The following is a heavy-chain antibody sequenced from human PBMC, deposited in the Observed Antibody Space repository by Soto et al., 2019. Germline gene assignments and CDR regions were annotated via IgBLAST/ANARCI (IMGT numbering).Heavy chain of an antibody. CDR1: GYTFTTFD. CDR3: ARLSEESSSSNYYYFYMDV. J-gene: IGHJ6*03. Sequence: SVKVSCKASGYTFTTFDITWVRQAPGQGLEWMGWMNPQTGNTGYAENFQGRVTMTRNTSISTAYMELSSLRSEDTAVYYCARLSEESSSSNYYYFYMDVWGKGSTVTVSS. V-gene: IGHV1-8*02. D-gene: IGHD6-6*01. CDR2: MNPQTGNT.